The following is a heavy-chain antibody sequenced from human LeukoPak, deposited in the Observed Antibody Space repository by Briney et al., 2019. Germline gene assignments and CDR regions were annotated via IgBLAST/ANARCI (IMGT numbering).Heavy chain of an antibody. Sequence: GGSLRLSCAASGFTFSSYAMSWVRQAPGKGLEWVSAISGSGGSTYYADSVKGRFTISRDNSKNTLYLQMNSLRAEDTAVYYCAKASYCSGGSCYLVDYWGQGTLVTDSS. V-gene: IGHV3-23*01. J-gene: IGHJ4*02. D-gene: IGHD2-15*01. CDR1: GFTFSSYA. CDR3: AKASYCSGGSCYLVDY. CDR2: ISGSGGST.